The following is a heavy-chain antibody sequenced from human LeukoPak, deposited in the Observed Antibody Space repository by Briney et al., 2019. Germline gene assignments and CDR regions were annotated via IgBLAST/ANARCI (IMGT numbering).Heavy chain of an antibody. CDR1: LDSTTSNF. D-gene: IGHD3-10*01. CDR2: IHRSGSP. CDR3: AREILGGFSPGAY. Sequence: SETLSLTCTVSLDSTTSNFWSWVRQPPGKGLEWIGEIHRSGSPNYNPSLQSRVTISIDRSRNQIVLELSSVTAADTAVYYCAREILGGFSPGAYWGQGTLVTVSS. V-gene: IGHV4-4*02. J-gene: IGHJ4*02.